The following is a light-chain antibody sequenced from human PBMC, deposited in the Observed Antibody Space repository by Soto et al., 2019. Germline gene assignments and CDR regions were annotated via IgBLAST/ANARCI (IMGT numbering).Light chain of an antibody. J-gene: IGLJ2*01. Sequence: QSVLTQPRSVSGSPGQSVTISCTGTRSDVGGYNYVSWFQQHPGKAPKLMIYDVTKRPSGVPDRFSGSKSGNTASLTISGLQAEEEADYYCCSYGGNYSWLFGGGTKLTVL. CDR1: RSDVGGYNY. V-gene: IGLV2-11*01. CDR3: CSYGGNYSWL. CDR2: DVT.